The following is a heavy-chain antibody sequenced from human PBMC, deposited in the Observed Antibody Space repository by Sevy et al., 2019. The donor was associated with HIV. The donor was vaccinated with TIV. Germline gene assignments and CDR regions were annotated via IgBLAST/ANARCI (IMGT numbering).Heavy chain of an antibody. J-gene: IGHJ4*02. CDR3: ATNAGIAAAGRVFDY. CDR2: IRNRADSYTT. CDR1: GFTFSDHY. Sequence: GGSLRLSCAASGFTFSDHYMEWVRQAPGKGLEWVGRIRNRADSYTTEYAASVKGSLTISTDDPKNSLYLLMNSLKTEDTAVYYCATNAGIAAAGRVFDYWGQGTLVTVSS. V-gene: IGHV3-72*01. D-gene: IGHD6-13*01.